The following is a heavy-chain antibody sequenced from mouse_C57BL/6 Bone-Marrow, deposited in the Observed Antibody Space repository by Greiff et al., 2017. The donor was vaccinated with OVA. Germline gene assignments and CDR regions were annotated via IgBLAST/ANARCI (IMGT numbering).Heavy chain of an antibody. CDR3: GRWGTRY. V-gene: IGHV1-69*01. CDR2: IDPSDSYT. Sequence: QVQLQQPGAELVMPGASVKLSCKASGYTFTSYWMHWVKQRPGQGLEWIGEIDPSDSYTNYNQKFKGKATLTVDKSSSTAYMQLSSLTSEDSAVYYCGRWGTRYWGQGTLVTVSA. D-gene: IGHD2-14*01. CDR1: GYTFTSYW. J-gene: IGHJ3*01.